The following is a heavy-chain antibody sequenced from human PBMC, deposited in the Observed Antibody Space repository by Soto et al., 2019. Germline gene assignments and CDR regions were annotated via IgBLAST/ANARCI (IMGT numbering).Heavy chain of an antibody. J-gene: IGHJ4*02. Sequence: VGSLRLSCVASEFTFSRYEMNWVRQAPGKGLEWVSYISSSGTIIYYTDSVKGRFTISRDNAKKSLYLQMNSLRAEDTAVYYCVRFGGAAAGPEAYWGQGTLVTVSS. V-gene: IGHV3-48*03. CDR3: VRFGGAAAGPEAY. CDR1: EFTFSRYE. D-gene: IGHD6-13*01. CDR2: ISSSGTII.